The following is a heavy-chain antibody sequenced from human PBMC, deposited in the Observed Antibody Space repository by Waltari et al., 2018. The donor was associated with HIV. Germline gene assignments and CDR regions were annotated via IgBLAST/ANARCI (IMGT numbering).Heavy chain of an antibody. CDR1: DGSFIGYY. V-gene: IGHV4-34*01. J-gene: IGHJ6*02. D-gene: IGHD6-13*01. CDR2: INHAGAT. CDR3: ARGYAAAAPYFGLDV. Sequence: QVRLQEWGTGVLKPSETLSLSCAMYDGSFIGYYWTWIRPSPGRGLQWIGEINHAGATNYNPSLSSRLIFSIDTSKKQFYMKLTSVTVADTATYFCARGYAAAAPYFGLDVWGQGTTVTVSS.